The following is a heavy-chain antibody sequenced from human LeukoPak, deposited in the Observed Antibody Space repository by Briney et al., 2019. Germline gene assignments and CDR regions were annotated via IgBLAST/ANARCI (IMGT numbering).Heavy chain of an antibody. V-gene: IGHV1-8*03. CDR1: GYTFTSYD. CDR3: ARGGDSSGWSDWFDP. J-gene: IGHJ5*02. Sequence: ASVKVSCKASGYTFTSYDINWVRQATGQGLEWMGWMNPNSGNTGYAQKFQGRVTITRNTSISTAYMELSSLRSEDTAVYYCARGGDSSGWSDWFDPWGQGTLVTVSS. CDR2: MNPNSGNT. D-gene: IGHD6-19*01.